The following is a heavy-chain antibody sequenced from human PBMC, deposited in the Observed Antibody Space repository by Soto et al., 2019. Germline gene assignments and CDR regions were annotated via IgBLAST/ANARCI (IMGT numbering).Heavy chain of an antibody. J-gene: IGHJ6*02. CDR1: GFTFSSYG. CDR2: IWYDGSNK. D-gene: IGHD2-15*01. CDR3: ARDPREAATPTGDPYYYYYGMDV. V-gene: IGHV3-33*01. Sequence: QVQLVESGGGVVQPGRSLRLSCAASGFTFSSYGMHWVRQAPGKGLEWVAVIWYDGSNKYYADSVKGRFTISRDNSKNTLYLQMNSLRAEDTAVYYCARDPREAATPTGDPYYYYYGMDVWGQGTTVTVSS.